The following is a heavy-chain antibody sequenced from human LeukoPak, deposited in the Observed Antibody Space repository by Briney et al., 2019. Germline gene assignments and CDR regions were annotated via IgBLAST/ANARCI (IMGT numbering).Heavy chain of an antibody. CDR3: ARDCNDFWSGYCQNFDY. D-gene: IGHD3-3*01. Sequence: PGGSLRLSCAASGFTFSSYWMSWVRQAPGKGLEWVANIKQDGSEKYYVDSVKGRFTISRDNAKNSLYLQMNSLRAEDTAVYYCARDCNDFWSGYCQNFDYWGQGTLVTVSS. J-gene: IGHJ4*02. V-gene: IGHV3-7*01. CDR1: GFTFSSYW. CDR2: IKQDGSEK.